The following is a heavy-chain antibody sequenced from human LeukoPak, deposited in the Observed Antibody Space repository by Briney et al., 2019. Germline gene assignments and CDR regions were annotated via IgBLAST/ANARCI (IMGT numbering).Heavy chain of an antibody. Sequence: SETLSLTCTVSGDSISRNDHFWGWIRQSPGKGLEWIGSVYYTGATQYSPSLKSRLTMSVDTSKNQFSLKLSSVTAADTAVYYCARENYGLSSSWPKPYYYYYGMDVWGQGTTVTVSS. J-gene: IGHJ6*02. V-gene: IGHV4-39*07. CDR1: GDSISRNDHF. CDR2: VYYTGAT. CDR3: ARENYGLSSSWPKPYYYYYGMDV. D-gene: IGHD6-13*01.